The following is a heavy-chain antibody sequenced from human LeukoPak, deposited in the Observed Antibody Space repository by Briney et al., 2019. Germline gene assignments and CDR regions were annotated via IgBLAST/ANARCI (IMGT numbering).Heavy chain of an antibody. CDR1: GYTFTSYG. CDR2: ISAYNGNT. Sequence: ASVKVSCKASGYTFTSYGISWVRQAPGQGLEWMGRISAYNGNTNYAQKLQGRVTMTTDTSTSTAYMELRSLRSDDTAVYYCARDLASRDYYGSGSPAEAFDIWGQGTMVTVSS. D-gene: IGHD3-10*01. J-gene: IGHJ3*02. CDR3: ARDLASRDYYGSGSPAEAFDI. V-gene: IGHV1-18*01.